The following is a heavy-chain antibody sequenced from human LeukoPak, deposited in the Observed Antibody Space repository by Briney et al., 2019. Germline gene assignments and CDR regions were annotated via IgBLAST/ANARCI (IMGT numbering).Heavy chain of an antibody. Sequence: GGSLRLSCAAPGFTFSSSSMNWVRQAPGKGLEWVSSISSGSTYIYYADSVKGRFTISRDNAKNSLYLQMNSLRAEDTAVYYCARPAGGYYDSSGYPIDYWGQGTLVTVSS. CDR3: ARPAGGYYDSSGYPIDY. V-gene: IGHV3-21*01. CDR2: ISSGSTYI. J-gene: IGHJ4*02. CDR1: GFTFSSSS. D-gene: IGHD3-22*01.